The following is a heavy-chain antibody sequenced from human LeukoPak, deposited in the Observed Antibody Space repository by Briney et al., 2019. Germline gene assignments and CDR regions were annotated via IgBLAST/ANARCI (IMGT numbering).Heavy chain of an antibody. Sequence: ASVKVSCKASGYTFTSYGISWVRQAPGQGLEWMGWISAYNGNTNYARKLQGRVTMTTDTSTSTAYMELRGLRSDDTAVYYCASNRGYSYGYVWFDPWGQGTLVTVSS. CDR3: ASNRGYSYGYVWFDP. D-gene: IGHD5-18*01. J-gene: IGHJ5*02. V-gene: IGHV1-18*04. CDR1: GYTFTSYG. CDR2: ISAYNGNT.